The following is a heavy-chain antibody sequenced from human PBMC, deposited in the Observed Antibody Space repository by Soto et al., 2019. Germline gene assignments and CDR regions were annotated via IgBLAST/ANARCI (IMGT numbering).Heavy chain of an antibody. CDR3: ARGLNGYSHYFDY. V-gene: IGHV1-3*01. CDR2: INAGNGNT. J-gene: IGHJ4*02. CDR1: GYTFTSYA. Sequence: QVQLVQSGAEVKKPGASVKVSCKASGYTFTSYAMHWVRQAPGQRLEWMGWINAGNGNTKYSQKFQGRVTITRDTSASTAYLELSSLRSEDTAVYYCARGLNGYSHYFDYWGQGTLVTVSS. D-gene: IGHD5-18*01.